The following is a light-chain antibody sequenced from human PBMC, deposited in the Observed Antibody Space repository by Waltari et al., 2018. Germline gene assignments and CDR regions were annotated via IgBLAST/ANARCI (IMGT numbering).Light chain of an antibody. V-gene: IGKV1-39*01. Sequence: DIQMTQSPSSLSASVGDRVTITCRASQSISSYLNWYQQKPGKAPKLLIYAASSLQSWVPSRFSGSGSGTDFTLTISSLQPEDFATYYCQQSYSTLLLTFGGGTKVEIK. CDR1: QSISSY. CDR2: AAS. J-gene: IGKJ4*01. CDR3: QQSYSTLLLT.